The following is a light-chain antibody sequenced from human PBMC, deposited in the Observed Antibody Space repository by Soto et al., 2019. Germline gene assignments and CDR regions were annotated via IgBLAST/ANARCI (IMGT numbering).Light chain of an antibody. Sequence: AIQMTQSPSSLSASVGDRVTITCRASQGIRNDLGWYQQKPGKAPKLLTYAASNLQSGVPLRFSGSGSGTDFILTISSLQPDDFATYYCLQDYNYPLTFGGGTKVEIK. J-gene: IGKJ4*01. CDR2: AAS. CDR1: QGIRND. V-gene: IGKV1-6*01. CDR3: LQDYNYPLT.